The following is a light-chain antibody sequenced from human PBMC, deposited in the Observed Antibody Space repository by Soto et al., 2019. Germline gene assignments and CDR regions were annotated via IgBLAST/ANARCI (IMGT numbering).Light chain of an antibody. V-gene: IGKV1-5*01. CDR1: QSISSW. CDR3: QQYNSYSCT. CDR2: DAS. Sequence: DIQMPQSPSTLSASVGDRVTITCRASQSISSWLAWYQKKPGKAPKLLIYDASSLESGVPSRFSGSGSGTEFTLTISSLQPDDFATYYCQQYNSYSCTFGQGTKVEIK. J-gene: IGKJ1*01.